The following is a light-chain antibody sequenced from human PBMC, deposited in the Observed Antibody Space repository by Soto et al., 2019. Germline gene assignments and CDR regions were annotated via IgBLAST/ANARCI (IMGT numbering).Light chain of an antibody. CDR1: SGSIASNF. CDR3: QSYDSSNHVV. CDR2: EDN. V-gene: IGLV6-57*02. J-gene: IGLJ2*01. Sequence: NLMLTQPHSVSESPGKSVTISCTGSSGSIASNFVQWYQQRPGSAPTAVIYEDNKRPSGVPDRFSGSIDRSSNSASLTISELKTEDEADYYCQSYDSSNHVVFGGGTKLTVL.